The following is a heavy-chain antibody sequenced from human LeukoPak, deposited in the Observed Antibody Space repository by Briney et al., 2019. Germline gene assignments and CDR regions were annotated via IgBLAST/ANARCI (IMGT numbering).Heavy chain of an antibody. J-gene: IGHJ4*02. CDR3: ARGLPPVMKYYFDY. Sequence: PGGSLRLSCAASGFTFSDYYMGWIRQAPGKGLEWVSYISSRSSYANYADSVKGRFTISRDDSKNTLYLQMNSLRAEDTAMYYCARGLPPVMKYYFDYWGQGTLVTVSS. D-gene: IGHD4-11*01. CDR2: ISSRSSYA. V-gene: IGHV3-11*06. CDR1: GFTFSDYY.